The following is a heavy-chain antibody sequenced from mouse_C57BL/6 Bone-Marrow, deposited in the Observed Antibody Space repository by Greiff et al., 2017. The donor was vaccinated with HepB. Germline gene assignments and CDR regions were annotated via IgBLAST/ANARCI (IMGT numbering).Heavy chain of an antibody. V-gene: IGHV1-54*01. CDR3: ARSRGITTVVADY. Sequence: QVQLKQSGAELVRPGTSVKVSCKASGYAFTNYLIEWVEQRPGQGLEWIGVINPGSGGTNYNEKFKGKATLTADKSSSTAYMQLSSLTSEDSAVYFCARSRGITTVVADYWGQGTTLTVSS. D-gene: IGHD1-1*01. CDR1: GYAFTNYL. CDR2: INPGSGGT. J-gene: IGHJ2*01.